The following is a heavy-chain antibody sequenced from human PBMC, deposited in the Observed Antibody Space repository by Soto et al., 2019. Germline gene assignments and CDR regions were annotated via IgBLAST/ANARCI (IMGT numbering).Heavy chain of an antibody. D-gene: IGHD3-22*01. CDR1: GYSFTSYW. J-gene: IGHJ3*02. V-gene: IGHV5-51*01. Sequence: GESLKISCKGSGYSFTSYWIGWVRQMPGKGLEWMGIIYPGDSDTRYSPSFQGQVTISADKSISTAYLQWSSLKASDTAMYYCASPRDYYDSSGYYPRYAFDIWGQGTMVTVSS. CDR2: IYPGDSDT. CDR3: ASPRDYYDSSGYYPRYAFDI.